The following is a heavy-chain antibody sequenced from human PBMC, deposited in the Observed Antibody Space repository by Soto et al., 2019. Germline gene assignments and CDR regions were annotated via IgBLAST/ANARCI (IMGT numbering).Heavy chain of an antibody. D-gene: IGHD6-19*01. Sequence: KPGGSLRLSCAASGFTFSDYYMTWIRQAPGKGLEWVSYISSTSGTISYADSVKGRFTISRDNANNSLFLQMNSLRAEDTATYYCARDLALAGNYWGQGVLVTVS. V-gene: IGHV3-11*04. J-gene: IGHJ4*02. CDR1: GFTFSDYY. CDR3: ARDLALAGNY. CDR2: ISSTSGTI.